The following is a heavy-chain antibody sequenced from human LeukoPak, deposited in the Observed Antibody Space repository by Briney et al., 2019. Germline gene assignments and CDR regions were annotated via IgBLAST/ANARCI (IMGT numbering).Heavy chain of an antibody. J-gene: IGHJ4*02. CDR3: AKDGLWFGELGDY. CDR1: GFTFSSYA. D-gene: IGHD3-10*01. V-gene: IGHV3-23*01. Sequence: PGGSLRLSCAASGFTFSSYAMGWVRQAPGKGLEWVSAISGSGGSTYYADSVKGRFTISRDNSKNTLYLQMNSLRAEDTAVYYCAKDGLWFGELGDYWGQGTLVTVSS. CDR2: ISGSGGST.